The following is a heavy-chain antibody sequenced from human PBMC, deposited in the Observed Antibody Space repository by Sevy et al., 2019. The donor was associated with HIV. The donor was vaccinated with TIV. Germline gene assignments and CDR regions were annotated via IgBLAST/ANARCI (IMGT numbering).Heavy chain of an antibody. Sequence: GGSLRLSCAASGFIFSDYAMHWVRQAPGKGLEWVAVISFDGSNKYYADSVKGRFTISRDNSKNTLYLQMNSLRVEDTAVYYCARYWGRDGHSIDYWGQGTLVTVSS. CDR3: ARYWGRDGHSIDY. V-gene: IGHV3-30-3*01. J-gene: IGHJ4*02. CDR2: ISFDGSNK. D-gene: IGHD3-16*01. CDR1: GFIFSDYA.